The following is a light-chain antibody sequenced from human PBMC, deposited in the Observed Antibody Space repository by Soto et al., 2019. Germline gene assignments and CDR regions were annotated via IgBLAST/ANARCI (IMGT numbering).Light chain of an antibody. J-gene: IGKJ1*01. CDR1: QSISSY. CDR2: AAS. Sequence: TSMSAAVGDRVTITCRASQSISSYLNWDQQKPGEGPKLVIYAASSLQSGDTSRFSARGSGTDFTLPTRTLQPEDFATYSCHQSYSTPWTLGQGT. V-gene: IGKV1-39*01. CDR3: HQSYSTPWT.